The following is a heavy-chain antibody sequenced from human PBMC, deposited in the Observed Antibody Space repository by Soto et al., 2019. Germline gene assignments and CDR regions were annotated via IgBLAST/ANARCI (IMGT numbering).Heavy chain of an antibody. V-gene: IGHV2-5*02. CDR2: IYWDDDK. Sequence: QITLKESGPTLVKPTQTLTLTCTFSGFSLSSTRMAVGWIRQPPGKALEWLALIYWDDDKRYSPFLKSRLTITKDTSKNPVVLTMSNMDPVDTARYYCAHIVVAGLGYYFEYWGQGTLVTVSS. D-gene: IGHD6-19*01. CDR3: AHIVVAGLGYYFEY. CDR1: GFSLSSTRMA. J-gene: IGHJ4*02.